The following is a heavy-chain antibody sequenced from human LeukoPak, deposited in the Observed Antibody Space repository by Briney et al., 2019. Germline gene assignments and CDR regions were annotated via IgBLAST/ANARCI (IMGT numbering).Heavy chain of an antibody. CDR3: AREGFGEAGGD. CDR1: GGSISSSSYY. D-gene: IGHD3-10*01. J-gene: IGHJ4*02. CDR2: IYYSGTT. V-gene: IGHV4-39*07. Sequence: SETLSLTCTVSGGSISSSSYYWGWIRQPPGKGLEWIGSIYYSGTTNYNSSLRSRVTISVDTSKNQFSLKLSSVTAADTAVYYCAREGFGEAGGDWGQGTLVTVSS.